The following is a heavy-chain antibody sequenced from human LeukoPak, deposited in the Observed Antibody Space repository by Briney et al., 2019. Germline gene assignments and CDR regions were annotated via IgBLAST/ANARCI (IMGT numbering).Heavy chain of an antibody. J-gene: IGHJ4*02. CDR2: IYYSGST. D-gene: IGHD6-25*01. CDR3: ARDRDSRARELDY. Sequence: SETLSLTCTVSGGSISSYYWSWIRQPPGKGLEWIGYIYYSGSTNYNPSLKSRVTISVDTSKNQFSLKLSSVTAADTAVYYCARDRDSRARELDYWGQGTLVTVSS. CDR1: GGSISSYY. V-gene: IGHV4-59*01.